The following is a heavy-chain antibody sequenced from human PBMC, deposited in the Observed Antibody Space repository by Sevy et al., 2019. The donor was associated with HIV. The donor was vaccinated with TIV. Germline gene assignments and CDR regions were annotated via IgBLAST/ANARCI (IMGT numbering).Heavy chain of an antibody. CDR3: ARAPPVRSGDDSLNWLDP. D-gene: IGHD5-12*01. Sequence: SETLSLTCTVSGGSISAYYWSWLRQPPGKGLEYIGDIYYTGSTYYNPSLKSRVTISVDTSKNQFSLNLRSVTPVDTAVYYCARAPPVRSGDDSLNWLDPWGQGILVTVSS. V-gene: IGHV4-59*12. J-gene: IGHJ5*02. CDR2: IYYTGST. CDR1: GGSISAYY.